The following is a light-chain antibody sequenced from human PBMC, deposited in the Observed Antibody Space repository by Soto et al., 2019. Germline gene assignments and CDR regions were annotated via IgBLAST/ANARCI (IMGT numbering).Light chain of an antibody. J-gene: IGKJ4*01. CDR2: GAS. CDR1: QSLGSTF. V-gene: IGKV3-20*01. Sequence: EILLTQSPGTLSWSPGDRGTLSCRASQSLGSTFLAWYQQKSGQSPRLLIYGASDRATDIPDRFSGSGSGADFTLTISKLEPEDFAVYFWHQYGTLPLSFGGGTKVEIK. CDR3: HQYGTLPLS.